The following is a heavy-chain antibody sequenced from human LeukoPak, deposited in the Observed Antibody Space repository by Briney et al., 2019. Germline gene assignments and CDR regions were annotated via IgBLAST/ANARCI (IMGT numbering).Heavy chain of an antibody. CDR2: IYYSGST. Sequence: SETLSLTCTVSGGSISSYYWSWIRQPPGKGLEWIGYIYYSGSTNYNPSLKSRVTISVDTSKNQFSLKLSPVTAADTAVYYCARDLSDFWNSNWFDPWGQGTLVTVSS. D-gene: IGHD3-3*01. J-gene: IGHJ5*02. CDR1: GGSISSYY. CDR3: ARDLSDFWNSNWFDP. V-gene: IGHV4-59*01.